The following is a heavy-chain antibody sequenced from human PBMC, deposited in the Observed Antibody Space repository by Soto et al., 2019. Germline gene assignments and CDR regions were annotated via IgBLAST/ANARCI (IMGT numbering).Heavy chain of an antibody. CDR3: ARGCYYDSILNWFDP. V-gene: IGHV3-33*01. Sequence: GGSLRLSCAATGFTFSSYGMHWVRQAPGKGLEWVAVIWYDGSNKYYADSVKGRFTISRDNSKNTLYLQMNSLRAEDTAVYYCARGCYYDSILNWFDPWGQGTLVTVSS. D-gene: IGHD3-22*01. J-gene: IGHJ5*02. CDR1: GFTFSSYG. CDR2: IWYDGSNK.